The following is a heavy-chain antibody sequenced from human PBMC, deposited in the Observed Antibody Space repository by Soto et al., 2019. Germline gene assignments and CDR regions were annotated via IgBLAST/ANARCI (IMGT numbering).Heavy chain of an antibody. Sequence: ASVKVSCKASGYTFTSYAMHWVRQAPGQRLEWMGWINAGNGNTKYSQKFQGRVTITRDTSASTAYMELSSLRSEDTAVYYCARGFITMIVVAPPDYWGQGTRVTVS. V-gene: IGHV1-3*01. CDR1: GYTFTSYA. CDR2: INAGNGNT. CDR3: ARGFITMIVVAPPDY. J-gene: IGHJ4*02. D-gene: IGHD3-22*01.